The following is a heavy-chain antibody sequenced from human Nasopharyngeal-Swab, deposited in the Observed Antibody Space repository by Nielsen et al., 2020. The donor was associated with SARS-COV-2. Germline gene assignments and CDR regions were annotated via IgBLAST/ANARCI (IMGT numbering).Heavy chain of an antibody. J-gene: IGHJ6*03. V-gene: IGHV4-30-4*01. D-gene: IGHD3-3*01. CDR2: IYYSGST. Sequence: WIRQSPGKGLEWIGYIYYSGSTYYNPSLKSRVTISVDTSKNQFSLKLSSVTAADTAVYYCARDGYDFWSGYLRGTGRYYYYYYMDVWGKGTTVTVSS. CDR3: ARDGYDFWSGYLRGTGRYYYYYYMDV.